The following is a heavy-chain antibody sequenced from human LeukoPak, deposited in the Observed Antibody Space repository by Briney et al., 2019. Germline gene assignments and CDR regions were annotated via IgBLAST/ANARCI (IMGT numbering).Heavy chain of an antibody. CDR3: ARDRHCSSTSCYAFDI. CDR1: GGTFSSYA. J-gene: IGHJ3*02. D-gene: IGHD2-2*01. Sequence: ASVKVSCKASGGTFSSYAISWVRQAPGQGLEWMGGIIPIFGTANYAQKFQGRVTITADESTSTAYMELSSLRSEDTAVYYCARDRHCSSTSCYAFDIWGQGTMVTVSS. V-gene: IGHV1-69*01. CDR2: IIPIFGTA.